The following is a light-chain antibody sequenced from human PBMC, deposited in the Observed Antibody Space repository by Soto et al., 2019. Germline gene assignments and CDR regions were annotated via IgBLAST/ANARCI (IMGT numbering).Light chain of an antibody. J-gene: IGKJ2*01. CDR2: GAS. CDR1: QSVSSSY. Sequence: ETVLTQSPGTLSLSPGERATLSCRASQSVSSSYLAWYQQKPGQAPRLLIYGASSRATGIPDRFSGSGSGTDFTLTISRLEPEDFAVYYCLQYGSSPLTFGQGTKLEIK. V-gene: IGKV3-20*01. CDR3: LQYGSSPLT.